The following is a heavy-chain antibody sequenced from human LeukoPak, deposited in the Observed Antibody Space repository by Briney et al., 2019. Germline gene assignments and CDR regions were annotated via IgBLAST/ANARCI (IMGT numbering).Heavy chain of an antibody. CDR3: ARDRDYYDSSGNDAFDI. CDR2: IIPIFGTA. D-gene: IGHD3-22*01. V-gene: IGHV1-69*06. Sequence: SVKVSCKASGGTFSSYAISWVRQAPGQGLEWMGGIIPIFGTANYAQKFQGRVTITADKSTSTAYMELSSLRSEDTAVYYCARDRDYYDSSGNDAFDIWGQGTMVTVSS. CDR1: GGTFSSYA. J-gene: IGHJ3*02.